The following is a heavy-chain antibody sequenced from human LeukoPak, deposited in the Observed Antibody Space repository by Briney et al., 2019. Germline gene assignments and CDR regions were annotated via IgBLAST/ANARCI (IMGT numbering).Heavy chain of an antibody. J-gene: IGHJ4*02. Sequence: GGSLRLSCAASGFTFSSYWMNWARQAPGKGLEWVASINHNGNVNYYVDSVKGRFTISRDISKNTVYLQMYSLRAEDTAVYYCARGAATGPTLGLDYWGQGTLVTVSS. CDR3: ARGAATGPTLGLDY. D-gene: IGHD6-13*01. V-gene: IGHV3-7*03. CDR2: INHNGNVN. CDR1: GFTFSSYW.